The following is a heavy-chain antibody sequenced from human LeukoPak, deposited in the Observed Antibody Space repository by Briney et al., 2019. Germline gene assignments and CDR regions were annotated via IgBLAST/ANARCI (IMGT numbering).Heavy chain of an antibody. J-gene: IGHJ5*02. CDR1: GITFGNNW. CDR3: ARDVPHNWFDT. V-gene: IGHV3-74*01. CDR2: INSDGGGA. Sequence: GGSLRLSCAAPGITFGNNWMHWVRQGPGKGLVWISRINSDGGGAIYADSVKGRFTVSRDNAKNTLYLQMNSLRAEDTAVYYCARDVPHNWFDTWGQGTLVTVSS.